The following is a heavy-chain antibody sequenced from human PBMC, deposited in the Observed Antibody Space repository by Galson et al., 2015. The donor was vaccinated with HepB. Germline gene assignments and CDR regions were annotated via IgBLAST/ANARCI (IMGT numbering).Heavy chain of an antibody. D-gene: IGHD3-22*01. CDR3: ARGQDPYDSSGYYCVLGVLHQTFDY. CDR2: ISSSSSYI. Sequence: SLRLSCAASGFTFSSYSMNWVHQAPGKGLEWVSSISSSSSYIYYADSVKGRFTISRDNAKNSLYLQMNSLRAEDTAVYYCARGQDPYDSSGYYCVLGVLHQTFDYWGQGTLVTVSS. V-gene: IGHV3-21*01. CDR1: GFTFSSYS. J-gene: IGHJ4*02.